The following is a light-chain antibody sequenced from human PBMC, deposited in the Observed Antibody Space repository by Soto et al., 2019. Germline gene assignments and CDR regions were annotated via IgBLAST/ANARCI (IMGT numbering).Light chain of an antibody. CDR1: QSISSW. Sequence: DIQMTQSPFALAASVGDRVTITCRASQSISSWLAWYQQKPGKAPKRLIYEVSSLERGVPSRFSGSGSGTDFTLTISSLEPDDFAAYYCQQYNNCALTFGEGTKVDIK. CDR3: QQYNNCALT. J-gene: IGKJ4*01. V-gene: IGKV1-5*01. CDR2: EVS.